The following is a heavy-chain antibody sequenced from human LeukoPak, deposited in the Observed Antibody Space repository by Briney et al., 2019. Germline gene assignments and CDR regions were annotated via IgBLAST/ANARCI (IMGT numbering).Heavy chain of an antibody. CDR3: AKDPGRWGIVAATAFDI. Sequence: PSETLSLTCTVSGGSFSSSSYYWGWIRQPPGRGLDWIGSIYYRGSNYHNSSLKGRVTMSIDTSKNQFSLRLSSVTAADTAVYYCAKDPGRWGIVAATAFDIWGQGTMVTVSS. V-gene: IGHV4-39*07. CDR1: GGSFSSSSYY. J-gene: IGHJ3*02. D-gene: IGHD2-15*01. CDR2: IYYRGSN.